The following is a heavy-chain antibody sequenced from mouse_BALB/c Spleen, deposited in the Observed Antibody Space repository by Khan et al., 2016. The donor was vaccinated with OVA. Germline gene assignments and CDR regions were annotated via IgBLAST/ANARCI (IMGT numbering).Heavy chain of an antibody. CDR1: GYTFTSFW. J-gene: IGHJ3*01. CDR2: IDPSKSET. CDR3: ARGGYGSPFAY. Sequence: QVRLQQSGPELVRPGASVKISCKASGYTFTSFWIHWVKQRPGQGLEWIGMIDPSKSETRLNQKFKDKATLNVDKSSNTAYMQLSRLTSEDSAVYYCARGGYGSPFAYWGQGTLVTVSA. D-gene: IGHD1-1*01. V-gene: IGHV1S126*01.